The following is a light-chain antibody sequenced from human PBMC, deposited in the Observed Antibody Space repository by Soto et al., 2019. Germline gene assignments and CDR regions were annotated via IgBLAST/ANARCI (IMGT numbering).Light chain of an antibody. J-gene: IGKJ1*01. V-gene: IGKV1-39*01. CDR3: QQSYSTPPWT. Sequence: DIQMTQSPSSLSASVGARVTITCRASQSISSYLNWYQQKPGKAPKLLIYAASSLQSGVPSRFSGCGSGTDFTLTISSLQPEDFATYYCQQSYSTPPWTFGQGTKVEIK. CDR1: QSISSY. CDR2: AAS.